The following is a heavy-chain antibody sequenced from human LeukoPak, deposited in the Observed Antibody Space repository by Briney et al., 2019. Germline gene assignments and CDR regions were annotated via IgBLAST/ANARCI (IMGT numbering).Heavy chain of an antibody. CDR1: GGSISSGDYY. J-gene: IGHJ4*02. V-gene: IGHV4-30-4*01. CDR3: ARAPWGDYVDY. D-gene: IGHD3-16*01. Sequence: SQTLSLTCTVSGGSISSGDYYWSWIRQPPGKGLEWIGCIYYSGSTYYNPSLKSRVTISVDTSKNQFSLKLSSVTAADTAVYYCARAPWGDYVDYWGQGTLVTVSS. CDR2: IYYSGST.